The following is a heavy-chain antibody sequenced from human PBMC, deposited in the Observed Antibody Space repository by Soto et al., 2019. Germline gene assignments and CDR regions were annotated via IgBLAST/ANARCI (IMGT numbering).Heavy chain of an antibody. V-gene: IGHV4-61*01. J-gene: IGHJ2*01. D-gene: IGHD6-6*01. Sequence: SETLSLTCTVSGGSVSSGSYYWSWIRQPPGKGLEWIGYIYYSGSTNYNPSLKSRVTISVDTSKNQFSLKLSSVTAADTAVYYCARDEYSTSSGLRYFDLWGRGTLVTVSS. CDR2: IYYSGST. CDR3: ARDEYSTSSGLRYFDL. CDR1: GGSVSSGSYY.